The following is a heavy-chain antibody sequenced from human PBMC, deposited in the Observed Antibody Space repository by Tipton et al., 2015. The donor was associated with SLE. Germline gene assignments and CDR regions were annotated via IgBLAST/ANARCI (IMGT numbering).Heavy chain of an antibody. V-gene: IGHV3-53*01. D-gene: IGHD3-3*01. CDR1: GFDVTEKY. J-gene: IGHJ3*02. Sequence: GSLRLSCAASGFDVTEKYMNWVRQAPGQGLEWVSVIYSGGMTYYTESVKGRFIISRHNSKNTVSLQMNSLRAEDSAVYFCVRGGFGMALESGAFDMWGQGTVVSVSS. CDR3: VRGGFGMALESGAFDM. CDR2: IYSGGMT.